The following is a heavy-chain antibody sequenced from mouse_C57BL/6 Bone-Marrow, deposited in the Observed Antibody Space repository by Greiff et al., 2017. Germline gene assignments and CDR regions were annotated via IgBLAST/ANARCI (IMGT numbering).Heavy chain of an antibody. Sequence: VQLLQSGPELVKPGASVKISCKASGYTFTDYYMNWVKQRHGKSLEWIGDINPNNGGTSSNQKFKGNATLTVGKSSSTAYMQLSSLASEDSALYYCSRNGSYYGFAYWGQGTLVTVSA. J-gene: IGHJ3*01. CDR2: INPNNGGT. D-gene: IGHD2-12*01. CDR3: SRNGSYYGFAY. CDR1: GYTFTDYY. V-gene: IGHV1-26*01.